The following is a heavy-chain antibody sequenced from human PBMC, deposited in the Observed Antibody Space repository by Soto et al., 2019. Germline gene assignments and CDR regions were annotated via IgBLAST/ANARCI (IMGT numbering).Heavy chain of an antibody. J-gene: IGHJ4*02. V-gene: IGHV3-23*01. CDR2: ISIGGDKT. D-gene: IGHD5-12*01. Sequence: EVQLLESGGDWIQPGGSLRLSCAASGFTFSSNSFTWVRQAPGKGLEYVSGISIGGDKTWHADSVKGRFTVSRDNSKNTVYLQMTSLRGDDTAVYYCAKWDGYGDNWGQGTLVTGSS. CDR3: AKWDGYGDN. CDR1: GFTFSSNS.